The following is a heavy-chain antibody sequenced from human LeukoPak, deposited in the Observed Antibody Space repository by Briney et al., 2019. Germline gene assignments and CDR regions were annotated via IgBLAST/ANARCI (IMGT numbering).Heavy chain of an antibody. V-gene: IGHV4-34*01. Sequence: TSETLSLTCAVYGGSFSGYYWSWIRQPPGKGLEWIGEINHSGSTNYNPPLKSRVTISVDTSKNQFSLKLSSVTAADTAVYYCARGPTGITIFGVVYGMDVWGQGTTVTVSS. D-gene: IGHD3-3*01. CDR2: INHSGST. CDR1: GGSFSGYY. J-gene: IGHJ6*02. CDR3: ARGPTGITIFGVVYGMDV.